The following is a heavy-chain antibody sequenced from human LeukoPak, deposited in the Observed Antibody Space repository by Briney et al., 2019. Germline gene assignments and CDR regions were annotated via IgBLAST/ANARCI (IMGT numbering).Heavy chain of an antibody. Sequence: GSLRLSRAASGFTFSSYSINWVRQAPGEGLEWVPSISSSSSYIYYADSVKGRFTISRDNAKNSLYLQMNSLRAEDTAVYYCAREPTYYYDSSGLYYFDYWGQGTLVTVSS. J-gene: IGHJ4*02. CDR2: ISSSSSYI. CDR1: GFTFSSYS. CDR3: AREPTYYYDSSGLYYFDY. V-gene: IGHV3-21*01. D-gene: IGHD3-22*01.